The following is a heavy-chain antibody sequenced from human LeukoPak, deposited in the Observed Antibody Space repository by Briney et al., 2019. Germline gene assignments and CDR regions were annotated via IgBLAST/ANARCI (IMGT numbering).Heavy chain of an antibody. Sequence: GRSLRLSCAASGFTFSSYAMHWVRQAPGKGLEWVAVIYSGGSTYYADSVKGRFTIFRDNSKNTLYLQMNSLRAEDTAVYYCAREGYCSGGSCSDAFDIWGQGTMVTVSS. CDR2: IYSGGST. CDR3: AREGYCSGGSCSDAFDI. J-gene: IGHJ3*02. CDR1: GFTFSSYA. D-gene: IGHD2-15*01. V-gene: IGHV3-66*01.